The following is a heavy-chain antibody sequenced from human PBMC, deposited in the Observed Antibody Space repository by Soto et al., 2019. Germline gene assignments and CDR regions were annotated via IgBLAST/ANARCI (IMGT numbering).Heavy chain of an antibody. D-gene: IGHD3-10*01. Sequence: QVQLVQSGAEVKKPGASVKVSCKASGYTFTGYYMHWVRQAPGQGLEWMGWINPNSGGTNYAQKFQGWVTMTRDTSISTAYMELSRLRSDDTAVYYCARDLLYDLWFGESSTLNYGMDVWGQGTTVTVSS. CDR3: ARDLLYDLWFGESSTLNYGMDV. V-gene: IGHV1-2*04. CDR1: GYTFTGYY. CDR2: INPNSGGT. J-gene: IGHJ6*02.